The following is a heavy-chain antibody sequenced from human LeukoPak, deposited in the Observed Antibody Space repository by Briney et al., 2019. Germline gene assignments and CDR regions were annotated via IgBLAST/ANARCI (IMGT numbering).Heavy chain of an antibody. CDR3: AKERGDSSGYLTLTKYDY. D-gene: IGHD3-22*01. CDR1: GFTFSSYA. V-gene: IGHV3-23*01. CDR2: ISGSGGST. Sequence: GGSLRLSCAASGFTFSSYAMSWVRQAPGKGLEWVSAISGSGGSTYYADSVKGRFTISRDNSKNTLYLQMNSLRAEDTAVYYCAKERGDSSGYLTLTKYDYWGQGTLVTVSS. J-gene: IGHJ4*02.